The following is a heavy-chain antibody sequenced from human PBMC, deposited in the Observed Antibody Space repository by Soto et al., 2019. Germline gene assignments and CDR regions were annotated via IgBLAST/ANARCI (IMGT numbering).Heavy chain of an antibody. CDR1: GGTFNSYT. CDR3: ARGAAAAGPWYNWFGP. J-gene: IGHJ5*02. V-gene: IGHV1-69*02. D-gene: IGHD6-13*01. Sequence: QVQLVQSGAEVKKPGSSVKVSCRASGGTFNSYTLSWVRQAPGQGFEWLGRFIPVLGVTNYAQKFQGRVTLAADKSTSTAYMELNKLKAEDTAVYYWARGAAAAGPWYNWFGPWGQGTLVTVSS. CDR2: FIPVLGVT.